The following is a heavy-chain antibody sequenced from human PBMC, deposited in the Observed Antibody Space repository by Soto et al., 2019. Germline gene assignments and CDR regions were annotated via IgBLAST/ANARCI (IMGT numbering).Heavy chain of an antibody. CDR1: GFSFSNTW. CDR3: AKDWSYGLDV. Sequence: EVQLVESGGGLVQPGGSLRLSCAASGFSFSNTWMHWVRQAPGKGLVWVSHVNSDGSNTNYADFVKGRFTVSRDNARSTVYLQMNSLRADDTAVYYCAKDWSYGLDVWGQGTTVTVSS. CDR2: VNSDGSNT. V-gene: IGHV3-74*01. D-gene: IGHD3-9*01. J-gene: IGHJ6*02.